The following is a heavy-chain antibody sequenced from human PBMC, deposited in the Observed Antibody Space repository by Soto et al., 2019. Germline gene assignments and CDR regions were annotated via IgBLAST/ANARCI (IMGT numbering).Heavy chain of an antibody. Sequence: GGSLRLSCTVSGFAFNNYGINWVRQAPGKGLEWVSSIRKSDYTYYSDSVKGRFTISRDNAKNSVSLQMNTLRVEDTAVYYCAREDSIIIPAVSDFWGQGTLVTVSS. CDR2: IRKSDYT. D-gene: IGHD2-2*01. J-gene: IGHJ4*02. CDR3: AREDSIIIPAVSDF. CDR1: GFAFNNYG. V-gene: IGHV3-21*01.